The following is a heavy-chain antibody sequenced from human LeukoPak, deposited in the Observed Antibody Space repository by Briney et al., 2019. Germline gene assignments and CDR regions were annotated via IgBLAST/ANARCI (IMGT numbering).Heavy chain of an antibody. J-gene: IGHJ3*02. CDR2: IGGGGSTT. CDR1: GFTFSGNW. Sequence: GGSLRLSCAASGFTFSGNWMHWVRQAPGKGLVWVSRIGGGGSTTTYADSVKGRFTISRDNAKNSLYLQMNSLRAEDTAVYYCARDSRYCSSTGCYDDAFDIWGQGTMVTVSS. D-gene: IGHD2-2*01. CDR3: ARDSRYCSSTGCYDDAFDI. V-gene: IGHV3-74*01.